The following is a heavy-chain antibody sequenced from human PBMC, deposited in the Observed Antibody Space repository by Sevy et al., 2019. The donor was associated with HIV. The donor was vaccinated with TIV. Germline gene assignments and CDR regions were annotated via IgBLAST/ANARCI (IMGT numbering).Heavy chain of an antibody. Sequence: ASVKVSCKASGYTFTSYGISWVRQAPGQGLEWMGWISAYNGNTNYAQKLQGRVTMTTDTSTSTAYMELRSLRSYDTAVYYCARDGPYDSSGYYSDAFDIWGQGTMVTVSS. CDR1: GYTFTSYG. V-gene: IGHV1-18*01. D-gene: IGHD3-22*01. J-gene: IGHJ3*02. CDR2: ISAYNGNT. CDR3: ARDGPYDSSGYYSDAFDI.